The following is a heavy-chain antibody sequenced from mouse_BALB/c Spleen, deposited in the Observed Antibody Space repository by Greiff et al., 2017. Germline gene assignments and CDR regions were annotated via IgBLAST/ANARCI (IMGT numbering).Heavy chain of an antibody. J-gene: IGHJ3*01. CDR3: ARRATATLFAY. D-gene: IGHD1-2*01. CDR1: GYSITSDYA. V-gene: IGHV3-2*02. Sequence: VQLQESGPGLVKPSQSLSLTCTVTGYSITSDYAWNWIRQFPGNKLEWMGYISYSGSTSYNPSLKSRISITRDTSKNQFFLQLNSVTTEDTATYYCARRATATLFAYWGQGTLVTVSA. CDR2: ISYSGST.